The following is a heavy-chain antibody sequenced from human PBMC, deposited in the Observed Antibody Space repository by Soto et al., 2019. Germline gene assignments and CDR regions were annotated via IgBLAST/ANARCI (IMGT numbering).Heavy chain of an antibody. CDR1: GFTFDDYA. J-gene: IGHJ4*02. CDR3: AKDGSRKYYYDSSGHYNY. D-gene: IGHD3-22*01. CDR2: ISWNSGSI. V-gene: IGHV3-9*01. Sequence: GGSLRLSCAASGFTFDDYAMHWVRQAPGKGLEWVSGISWNSGSIGYADSVKGRFTISRDNAKNSLYLQMNSLRAEDTALYYCAKDGSRKYYYDSSGHYNYWGQGTLVTVSS.